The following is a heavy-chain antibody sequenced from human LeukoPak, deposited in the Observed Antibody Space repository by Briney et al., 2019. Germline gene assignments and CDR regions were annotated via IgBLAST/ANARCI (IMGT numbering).Heavy chain of an antibody. CDR2: IKQDGSEK. Sequence: GSLTLSCATSGFTFTTYWMNWVRQAPGKGLEWVANIKQDGSEKYYVDSVKGRFTTSRDNARNSLYLQMNSLRADDTAVYYCARGGGYAWDYWGQGTLVTVSS. J-gene: IGHJ4*02. V-gene: IGHV3-7*01. CDR1: GFTFTTYW. D-gene: IGHD5-12*01. CDR3: ARGGGYAWDY.